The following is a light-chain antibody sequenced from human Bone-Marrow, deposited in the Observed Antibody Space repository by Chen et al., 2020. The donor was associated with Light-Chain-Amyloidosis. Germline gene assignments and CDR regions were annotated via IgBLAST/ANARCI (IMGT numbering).Light chain of an antibody. V-gene: IGLV2-14*01. Sequence: QSALTQPASVSGSPRQSITISCTGTSSDVGGDNQVSWYQQHPDKAPKLMIYEVNHRPLWVPDRFSGSKSDNTASLTISGLQTEDEADYFCSSYTITNTLVFGSGTRVTVL. CDR1: SSDVGGDNQ. CDR3: SSYTITNTLV. J-gene: IGLJ1*01. CDR2: EVN.